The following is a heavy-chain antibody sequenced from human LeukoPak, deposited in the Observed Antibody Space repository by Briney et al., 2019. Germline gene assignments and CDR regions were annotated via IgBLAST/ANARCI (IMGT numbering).Heavy chain of an antibody. V-gene: IGHV4-39*01. CDR2: IYYSGST. Sequence: PSETLSLTCTVSGGSISSSSYYWGWIRQPPGKGLEWIGSIYYSGSTYYNPSLKSRVTISVDTSKNQFSLKLSSVTAADTAVYYCARAEPYSSSKLYAFDIWGQGTMVTVSS. CDR3: ARAEPYSSSKLYAFDI. D-gene: IGHD6-6*01. CDR1: GGSISSSSYY. J-gene: IGHJ3*02.